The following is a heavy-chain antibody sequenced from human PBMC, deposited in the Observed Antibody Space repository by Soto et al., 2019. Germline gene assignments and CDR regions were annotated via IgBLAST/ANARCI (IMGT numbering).Heavy chain of an antibody. CDR2: ISSDGGST. J-gene: IGHJ4*02. V-gene: IGHV3-64*01. Sequence: EVLLVESGGGLVQPGGSLRLSCAASGFTFRGYAMHWVRQAPGKGLEYVSRISSDGGSTYYVNSVKGSFAISRDNSKNTMYLQLGSLRTDDMAVYYWARDGVATRAFDYWGQGTLVTVSS. CDR3: ARDGVATRAFDY. CDR1: GFTFRGYA. D-gene: IGHD5-12*01.